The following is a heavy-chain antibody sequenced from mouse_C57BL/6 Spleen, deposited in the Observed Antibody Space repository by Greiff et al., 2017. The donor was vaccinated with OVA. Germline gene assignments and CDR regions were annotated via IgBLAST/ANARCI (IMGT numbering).Heavy chain of an antibody. CDR3: AEIALITTVVGDYAMDY. CDR2: IWWNDDK. V-gene: IGHV8-5*01. J-gene: IGHJ4*01. Sequence: QVTLKESGPGILQPSQTLSLTCSFSGFSLSTSNMGIGWIRQPSGKGLEWLAHIWWNDDKYYNPSLKSRPPTSKDTSNNQVFLQITRVDTADTATYYCAEIALITTVVGDYAMDYWGQGTSVTVSS. D-gene: IGHD1-1*01. CDR1: GFSLSTSNMG.